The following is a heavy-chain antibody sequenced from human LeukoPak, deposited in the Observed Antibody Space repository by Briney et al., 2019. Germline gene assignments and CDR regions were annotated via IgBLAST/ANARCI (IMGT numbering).Heavy chain of an antibody. D-gene: IGHD2-2*01. CDR1: GFTFSSYT. J-gene: IGHJ4*02. Sequence: TGGSLRLSCAASGFTFSSYTMSWVRQAPGKGLEWVSGISDSGGSTYYADSVKGRFTISRDNSKNTLYLQMNSLRAKDTAVYYCARDPVSTSGEGYFDYWGQGTLVTVSS. CDR2: ISDSGGST. CDR3: ARDPVSTSGEGYFDY. V-gene: IGHV3-23*01.